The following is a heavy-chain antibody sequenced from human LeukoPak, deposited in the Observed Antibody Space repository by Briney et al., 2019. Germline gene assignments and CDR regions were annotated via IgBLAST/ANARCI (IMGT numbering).Heavy chain of an antibody. CDR3: ARERYFDWWKSYGMDV. J-gene: IGHJ6*02. Sequence: ASVKVSCKASGYTFTSYYMHWVRQAPGRGLEWMGLINPSGGSTGYAQKFQGRVTMTRDTSTSTAYMELSSLRSEDTAVYYCARERYFDWWKSYGMDVWGQGTTVTVSS. D-gene: IGHD3-9*01. CDR2: INPSGGST. CDR1: GYTFTSYY. V-gene: IGHV1-46*01.